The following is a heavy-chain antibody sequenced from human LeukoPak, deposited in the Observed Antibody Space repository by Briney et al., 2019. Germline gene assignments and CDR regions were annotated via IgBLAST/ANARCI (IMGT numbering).Heavy chain of an antibody. CDR1: GGSISSYY. V-gene: IGHV4-59*01. Sequence: SETLSLTCTVSGGSISSYYWNWIRQPPGKGLEWIGYIYYSGTTNYSPSLKSRVSMSVDTSKNQFSLKLSSVTAADTAVYYCARVAAADYFDYWGQGTLVTVSS. J-gene: IGHJ4*02. CDR3: ARVAAADYFDY. CDR2: IYYSGTT. D-gene: IGHD6-13*01.